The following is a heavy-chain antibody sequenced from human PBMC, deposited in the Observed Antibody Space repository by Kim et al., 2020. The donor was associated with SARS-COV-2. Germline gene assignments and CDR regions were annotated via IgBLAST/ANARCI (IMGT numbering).Heavy chain of an antibody. CDR3: ARDLRGDAFDV. Sequence: GGSLRLSCAASGVTSSSYAMHWVRQAPGKGLEWVAVISYDGSNKYYADSVKGRFTISRDNSKNTLYLQMNSLRAEDTAVYYCARDLRGDAFDVWGQGTMV. J-gene: IGHJ3*01. V-gene: IGHV3-30*04. D-gene: IGHD3-10*01. CDR2: ISYDGSNK. CDR1: GVTSSSYA.